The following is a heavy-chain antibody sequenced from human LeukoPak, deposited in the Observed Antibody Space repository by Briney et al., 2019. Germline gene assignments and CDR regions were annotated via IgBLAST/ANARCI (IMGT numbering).Heavy chain of an antibody. D-gene: IGHD6-13*01. V-gene: IGHV3-53*01. CDR3: ATSGGSNWFFDY. CDR1: GFTVSSNY. J-gene: IGHJ4*02. CDR2: IYSDGST. Sequence: GGSLRLSCAASGFTVSSNYMSWVRQGPGKGLEWVSLIYSDGSTFYADSVKGRFTISRDNSKNTLYLQMNSLRAEDTAVYYCATSGGSNWFFDYWGQGTLVTVSS.